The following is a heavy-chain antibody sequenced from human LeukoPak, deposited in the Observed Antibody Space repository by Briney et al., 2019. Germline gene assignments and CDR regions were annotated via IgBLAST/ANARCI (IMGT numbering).Heavy chain of an antibody. J-gene: IGHJ4*02. D-gene: IGHD3-22*01. CDR1: GLTFSISW. CDR3: TKDSSGRN. Sequence: GGSLRLSCAASGLTFSISWISWVRQAPGKGLEWVANITPDGSETYYGDSVKGRFTISRDNAKNSLYLQMNSLRAEDTAIYYCTKDSSGRNWGQGTLVTVSS. V-gene: IGHV3-7*01. CDR2: ITPDGSET.